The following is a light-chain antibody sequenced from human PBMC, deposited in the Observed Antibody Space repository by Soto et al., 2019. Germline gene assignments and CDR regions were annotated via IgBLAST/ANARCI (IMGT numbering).Light chain of an antibody. V-gene: IGKV3-20*01. CDR2: GAS. CDR3: HQYGNSPET. J-gene: IGKJ1*01. CDR1: QSVSSSY. Sequence: VLSQSSDRLSFFQGERSALSCMPSQSVSSSYLAWYQQKPGQAPRLLIYGASSRATGIPDRFSGSGYGTDYILTLSRLEPEDFAVYYCHQYGNSPETFGQGTKVDI.